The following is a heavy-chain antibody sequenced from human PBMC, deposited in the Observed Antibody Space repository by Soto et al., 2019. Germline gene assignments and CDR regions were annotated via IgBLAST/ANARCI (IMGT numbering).Heavy chain of an antibody. Sequence: QVQLVESGGGVVQPGRSLRLSCAASGFTFSSYAMHWVHQAPGKGLEWVAVISYDGSNKYYADSVKGRFTISRDNSKNTLYLQMNSLRAEDTAVYYCARAIKLGLDAFDIWGQGTMVTVSS. CDR3: ARAIKLGLDAFDI. J-gene: IGHJ3*02. D-gene: IGHD7-27*01. V-gene: IGHV3-30-3*01. CDR2: ISYDGSNK. CDR1: GFTFSSYA.